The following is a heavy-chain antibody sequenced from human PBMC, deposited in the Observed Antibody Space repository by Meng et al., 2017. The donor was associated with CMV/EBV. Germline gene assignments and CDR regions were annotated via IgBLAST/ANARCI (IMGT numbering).Heavy chain of an antibody. V-gene: IGHV3-48*03. CDR1: GFTFSSYE. J-gene: IGHJ4*02. CDR2: ISSSGSTI. CDR3: ARDLTGQYCSSTSCYQDD. D-gene: IGHD2-2*01. Sequence: GESLKISCAASGFTFSSYETNWVRQAPGKGLEWVSYISSSGSTIYYADSVKGRFTISRDNAKNSLYLQMNSLRAEDTAVYYCARDLTGQYCSSTSCYQDDWGQGTLVTVSS.